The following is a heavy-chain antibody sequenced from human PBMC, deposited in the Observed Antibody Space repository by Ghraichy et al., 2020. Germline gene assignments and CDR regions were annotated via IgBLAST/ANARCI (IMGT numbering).Heavy chain of an antibody. CDR3: ARPMVTGGIFDY. J-gene: IGHJ4*02. D-gene: IGHD5-18*01. Sequence: ASVKVSCKASGYTFTSYYMHWVRQAPGQGLEWMGIINPSGGSTGYAQKFQGRVTMTRDTSTSTVYMELSSLRSEDTAVYYCARPMVTGGIFDYWGQGTLVTVSS. CDR1: GYTFTSYY. CDR2: INPSGGST. V-gene: IGHV1-46*01.